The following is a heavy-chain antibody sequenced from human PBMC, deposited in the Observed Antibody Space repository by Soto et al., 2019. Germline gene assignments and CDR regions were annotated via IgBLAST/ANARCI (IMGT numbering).Heavy chain of an antibody. V-gene: IGHV1-18*01. CDR1: GYTFYSHS. Sequence: QAQLVQSGAEVKKPGASVKVSCKASGYTFYSHSISWVRQAPGQGLEWMGRISADNSNTKYAQKFRGRVTMTTDTSTSTVYMALRNLRSDDTAVYSSPSCIQQDYHYGMDVWGQGTTVTVSS. D-gene: IGHD1-1*01. J-gene: IGHJ6*02. CDR3: PSCIQQDYHYGMDV. CDR2: ISADNSNT.